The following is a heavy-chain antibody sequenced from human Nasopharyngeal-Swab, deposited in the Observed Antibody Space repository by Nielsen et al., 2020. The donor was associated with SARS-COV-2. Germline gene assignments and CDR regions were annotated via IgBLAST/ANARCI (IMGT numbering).Heavy chain of an antibody. Sequence: GESLKISCAVSGLTVSSTYMSWVRQAPGKGLEWVSVTEIGGTTHYADSVKGRFSISRDSSTNTLYLQMNNVRAEDTAVYYCARDKDYGDYWYFDLWGRGTLVTVSS. CDR3: ARDKDYGDYWYFDL. V-gene: IGHV3-53*01. CDR2: TEIGGTT. J-gene: IGHJ2*01. CDR1: GLTVSSTY. D-gene: IGHD4-17*01.